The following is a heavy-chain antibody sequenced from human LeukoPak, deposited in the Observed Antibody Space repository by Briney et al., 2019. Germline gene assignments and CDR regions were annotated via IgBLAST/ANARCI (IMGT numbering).Heavy chain of an antibody. D-gene: IGHD3-3*01. CDR2: TYYRSKWYN. Sequence: SQTLSLTCAITGDSVSSNSAAWNWIRQSPSRGLEWLGRTYYRSKWYNDYAVSVKSGITINEDTSKNQFSLQLNSVTPEDTAVYYCARDHFGVADPYFDYWGQGTLVTVSS. J-gene: IGHJ4*02. V-gene: IGHV6-1*01. CDR3: ARDHFGVADPYFDY. CDR1: GDSVSSNSAA.